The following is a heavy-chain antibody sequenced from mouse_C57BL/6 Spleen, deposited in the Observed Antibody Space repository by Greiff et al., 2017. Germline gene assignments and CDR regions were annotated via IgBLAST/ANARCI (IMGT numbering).Heavy chain of an antibody. Sequence: VQLVESGAELAKPGASVKLSCTASGYTFTSYCMHWVKQRPGQGLEWIGYINPSSGYTKYNPKFKDKATLTADKSSSTAYMQLSSLTYEDSAVXYCSRSDSSSYVGAYWGQGTLVTVSA. CDR2: INPSSGYT. CDR3: SRSDSSSYVGAY. V-gene: IGHV1-7*01. CDR1: GYTFTSYC. J-gene: IGHJ3*01. D-gene: IGHD3-2*02.